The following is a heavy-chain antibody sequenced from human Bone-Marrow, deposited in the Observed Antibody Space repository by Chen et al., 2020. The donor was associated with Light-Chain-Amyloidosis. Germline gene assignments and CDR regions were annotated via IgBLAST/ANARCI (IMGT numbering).Heavy chain of an antibody. CDR2: ISATSTYI. D-gene: IGHD3-22*01. V-gene: IGHV3-21*01. CDR1: GFTFSSYS. Sequence: EVQLVESGGGLVKPGGSLRLSCAASGFTFSSYSMNWVRQAPGEGLEWVSSISATSTYINYAGSVKCRFTISRDNAKNSLYLQMNSLRAEDTAVYYCARVYYYDSSGRGYEGAWGQGTLVTVSS. CDR3: ARVYYYDSSGRGYEGA. J-gene: IGHJ5*02.